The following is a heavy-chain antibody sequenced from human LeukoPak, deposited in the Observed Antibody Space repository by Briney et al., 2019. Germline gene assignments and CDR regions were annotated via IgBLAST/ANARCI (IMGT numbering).Heavy chain of an antibody. J-gene: IGHJ4*02. D-gene: IGHD3-3*01. V-gene: IGHV3-30*02. CDR2: IRYDGINE. CDR3: SKDRGVFGVAYSLDY. CDR1: GFRFSSYG. Sequence: GGSLRLSCAASGFRFSSYGMHWVRQAPGKGLEWVAYIRYDGINEYYADSVKGRFTISRDLSKTTLFLQINSLRPEDTAVYYCSKDRGVFGVAYSLDYWGQGTLVTVSS.